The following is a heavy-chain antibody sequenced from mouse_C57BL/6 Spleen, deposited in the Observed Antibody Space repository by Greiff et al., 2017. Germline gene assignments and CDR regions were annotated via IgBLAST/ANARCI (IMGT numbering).Heavy chain of an antibody. D-gene: IGHD2-1*01. Sequence: VQLQESGPELVKPGASVKISCKASGYAFSSSWMNWVKQRPGKGLEWIGRIYPGDGDTNYNGKFKGKATLTADKSSSTAYMQLSSLTSEDSAVYFCARDGNYFDYWGQGTTLTVSS. CDR3: ARDGNYFDY. J-gene: IGHJ2*01. CDR1: GYAFSSSW. V-gene: IGHV1-82*01. CDR2: IYPGDGDT.